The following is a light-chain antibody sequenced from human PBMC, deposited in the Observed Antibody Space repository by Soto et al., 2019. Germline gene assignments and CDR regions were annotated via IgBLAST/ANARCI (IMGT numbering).Light chain of an antibody. CDR3: QVWDSSTDQNVV. V-gene: IGLV3-21*02. CDR1: KIGTKS. CDR2: DDS. J-gene: IGLJ2*01. Sequence: SSELTQPPSVSVAPGQTARITCGGNKIGTKSVHWYQQKPGQAPVLVVFDDSDRPSGITERFSGSNSGNTATLTISRVEAGDEADYYCQVWDSSTDQNVVFGGGTKLTVL.